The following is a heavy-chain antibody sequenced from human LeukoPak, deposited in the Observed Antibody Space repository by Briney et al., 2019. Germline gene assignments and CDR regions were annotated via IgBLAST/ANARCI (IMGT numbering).Heavy chain of an antibody. CDR1: GFTVSNNY. Sequence: LRLSCAVSGFTVSNNYVSWVRQAPGKGLEWIGSIYYSGSTYYNPSLKSRVTISVDTSKNQFSLKLSSVTAADTAVYYCARDFAAVSPDTHWYFDLWGRGTLVTVSS. CDR3: ARDFAAVSPDTHWYFDL. D-gene: IGHD2-15*01. CDR2: IYYSGST. V-gene: IGHV4-39*07. J-gene: IGHJ2*01.